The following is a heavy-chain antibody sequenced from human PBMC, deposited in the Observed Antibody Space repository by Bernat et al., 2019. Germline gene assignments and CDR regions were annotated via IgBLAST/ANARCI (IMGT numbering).Heavy chain of an antibody. D-gene: IGHD2-15*01. V-gene: IGHV3-21*01. CDR2: ISSGSTYI. CDR3: ARENYCSGGSCYYDAFDI. Sequence: EVQLVESGGGLVKPGGSLRLSCAASGFTFSTYSMTWLRQAPGKGLEWVSSISSGSTYIYYADSVKGRFTISRDNAKNSLYLQMNSLRAEDTAVYYCARENYCSGGSCYYDAFDIWGQGTMVTVSS. J-gene: IGHJ3*02. CDR1: GFTFSTYS.